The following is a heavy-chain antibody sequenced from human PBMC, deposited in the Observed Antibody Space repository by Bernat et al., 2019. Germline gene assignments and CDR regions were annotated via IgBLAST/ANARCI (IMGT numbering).Heavy chain of an antibody. Sequence: QVQLVESGGGVVQPGGSLRLSCAAFGFTFSTYGMHCVRQAPGKGLEWVAFIRFDGSNQYYAESVKGRLTVSRDNSKNTLFLQMNRVRPGDTAMYYCARELNGGLEYWGQGTLVRVSS. CDR2: IRFDGSNQ. CDR3: ARELNGGLEY. D-gene: IGHD1-1*01. J-gene: IGHJ4*02. V-gene: IGHV3-30*02. CDR1: GFTFSTYG.